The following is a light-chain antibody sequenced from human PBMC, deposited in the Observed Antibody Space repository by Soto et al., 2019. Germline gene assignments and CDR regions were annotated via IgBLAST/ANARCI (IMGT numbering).Light chain of an antibody. V-gene: IGKV3-15*01. CDR3: QQYHNWPIT. CDR1: QSVSSN. J-gene: IGKJ5*01. Sequence: IVMTPSPATLSVSPWESATLSCRASQSVSSNLAWHQQKPGQAPRILMYDASTRATGISARFSGSGSGTEFTLTISSLQSEDFAVYYCQQYHNWPITFGQGTRLEIK. CDR2: DAS.